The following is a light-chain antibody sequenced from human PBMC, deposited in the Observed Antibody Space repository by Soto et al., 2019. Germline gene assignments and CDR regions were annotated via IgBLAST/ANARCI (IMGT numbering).Light chain of an antibody. J-gene: IGLJ2*01. V-gene: IGLV2-14*01. CDR2: EVV. CDR1: SRDIGTYKY. Sequence: QSGLTQPASVSGSPGQSITISCNGSSRDIGTYKYVSWYQQRPDKAPRLMIYEVVNRPSGISDRFSGSKSGNTASLTISDLQPEDDADYYCSSFTRDATLIFGGGTQLTVL. CDR3: SSFTRDATLI.